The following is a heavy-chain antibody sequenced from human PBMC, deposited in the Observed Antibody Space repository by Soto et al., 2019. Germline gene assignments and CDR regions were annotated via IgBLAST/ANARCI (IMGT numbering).Heavy chain of an antibody. D-gene: IGHD1-26*01. J-gene: IGHJ1*01. V-gene: IGHV1-69*12. CDR2: IIPIFGTA. CDR1: GGTFSSYA. Sequence: QVQLVQSGAEVKKPGSSVKVSCKASGGTFSSYAISWVRQAPGQGLEWMGGIIPIFGTANYAQKVQGRVTITADEXMSTAYMELRSLRSEDTAVYYCARAIVGAAFDYLQHWGQGTLVTVSS. CDR3: ARAIVGAAFDYLQH.